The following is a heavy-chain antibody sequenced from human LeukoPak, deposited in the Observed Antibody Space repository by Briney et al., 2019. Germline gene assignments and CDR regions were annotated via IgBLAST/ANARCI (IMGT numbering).Heavy chain of an antibody. J-gene: IGHJ4*02. Sequence: PGGSLRLSCPASGFTLSSSWISWAPQAPGKGLEWVANIRQDGGEKNYVDSVKGRFTISRDNAKNSLYLQMNSLRAEDTAVYYCTRDWTIALGKGLEDYWGQGTLVTVSS. V-gene: IGHV3-7*04. CDR2: IRQDGGEK. D-gene: IGHD3-3*02. CDR1: GFTLSSSW. CDR3: TRDWTIALGKGLEDY.